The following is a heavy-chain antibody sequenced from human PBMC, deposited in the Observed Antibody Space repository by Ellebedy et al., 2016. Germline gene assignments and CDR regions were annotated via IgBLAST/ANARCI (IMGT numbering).Heavy chain of an antibody. J-gene: IGHJ4*02. V-gene: IGHV4-59*01. CDR2: IYYSGST. CDR3: ARTVRFRYYFDY. D-gene: IGHD6-6*01. Sequence: SETLSLTCTVSGGSISSYYWSWIRQPPGKGLEWIGYIYYSGSTNYNPSLKSRVTISVDKSKNQFSLKLSSVTAADTAVYYCARTVRFRYYFDYWGQGTLVTVSS. CDR1: GGSISSYY.